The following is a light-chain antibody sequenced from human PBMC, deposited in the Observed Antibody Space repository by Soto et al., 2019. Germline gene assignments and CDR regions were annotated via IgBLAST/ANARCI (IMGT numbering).Light chain of an antibody. J-gene: IGLJ1*01. V-gene: IGLV2-23*01. CDR1: SSDVGNYNL. Sequence: LTQPASVSGSPGQSITISCTGTSSDVGNYNLVSWYQQHPGKAPKLMIYEGSKRPSGVSNRFSGSKSGNTASLTISILQAEDEADYYCCSYAGSSTYVFGNGTKVTVL. CDR3: CSYAGSSTYV. CDR2: EGS.